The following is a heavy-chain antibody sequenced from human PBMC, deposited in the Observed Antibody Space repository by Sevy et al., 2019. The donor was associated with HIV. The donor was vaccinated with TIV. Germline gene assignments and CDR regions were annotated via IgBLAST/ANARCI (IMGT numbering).Heavy chain of an antibody. CDR3: ATDYLDPVAGTLEYSDY. Sequence: GESLKISCAASGFTFSSYSMNWVRQAPGKGLEWVSYISSSSSTIYYADSVKGRFTISRDNAKNSLYLQMNSLRDEDTAVYYCATDYLDPVAGTLEYSDYWGQGTLVTVSS. CDR2: ISSSSSTI. V-gene: IGHV3-48*02. CDR1: GFTFSSYS. J-gene: IGHJ4*02. D-gene: IGHD6-19*01.